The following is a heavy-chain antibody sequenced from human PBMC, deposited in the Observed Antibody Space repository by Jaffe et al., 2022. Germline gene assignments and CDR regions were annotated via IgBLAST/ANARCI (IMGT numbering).Heavy chain of an antibody. CDR1: GGSISSGSYY. CDR3: AREEVDSSSWRNFDY. Sequence: QVQLQESGPGLVKPSQTLSLTCTVSGGSISSGSYYWSWIRQPAGKGLEWIGRIYTSGSTNYNPSLKSRVTISVDTSKNQFSLKLSSVTAADTAVYYCAREEVDSSSWRNFDYWGQGTLVTVSS. J-gene: IGHJ4*02. V-gene: IGHV4-61*02. CDR2: IYTSGST. D-gene: IGHD6-13*01.